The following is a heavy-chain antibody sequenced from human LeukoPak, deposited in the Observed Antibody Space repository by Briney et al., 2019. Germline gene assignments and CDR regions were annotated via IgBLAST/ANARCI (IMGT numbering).Heavy chain of an antibody. CDR1: GYTFTSYD. V-gene: IGHV1-8*03. CDR2: MNPNSGST. Sequence: ASVKVSYKASGYTFTSYDINWVRQATGQGLEWMGWMNPNSGSTGYAQKFQGRVTITRNTSISTAYMELSGLRSEDTAVYYCARGRSTGYPYYFEYWGQGILVTVSS. J-gene: IGHJ4*02. D-gene: IGHD3-9*01. CDR3: ARGRSTGYPYYFEY.